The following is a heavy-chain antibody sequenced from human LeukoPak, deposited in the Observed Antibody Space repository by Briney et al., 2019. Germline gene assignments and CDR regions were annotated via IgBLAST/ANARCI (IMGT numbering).Heavy chain of an antibody. CDR3: ARDAEVGEDGYNPTLFDY. V-gene: IGHV7-4-1*02. Sequence: ASVKVSCKASGYTFTSYDINWVRQATGQGLEWMGWINTNTGNPTYAQGFTGRFVFSLDTSVSTAYLQISSLKAEDTAVYYCARDAEVGEDGYNPTLFDYWGQGTLVTVSS. D-gene: IGHD5-24*01. CDR2: INTNTGNP. CDR1: GYTFTSYD. J-gene: IGHJ4*02.